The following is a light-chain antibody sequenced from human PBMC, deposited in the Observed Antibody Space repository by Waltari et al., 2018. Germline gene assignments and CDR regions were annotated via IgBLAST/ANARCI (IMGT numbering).Light chain of an antibody. CDR2: WAS. V-gene: IGKV4-1*01. CDR1: QSVLSSSNNKNY. J-gene: IGKJ4*01. CDR3: QQYYAAPLT. Sequence: DFVMTQSPDSLAVSLGARATINCKSSQSVLSSSNNKNYLAWFQKKAGQPPKLFITWASTRQSGVPDRFSGSGSGTDFTLTISSLQAEDVAVYYCQQYYAAPLTFGGGTKVEIK.